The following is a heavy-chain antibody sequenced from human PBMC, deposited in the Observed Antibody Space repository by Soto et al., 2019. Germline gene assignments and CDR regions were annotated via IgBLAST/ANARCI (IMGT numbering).Heavy chain of an antibody. J-gene: IGHJ6*02. D-gene: IGHD6-13*01. CDR3: AGLKQQLVRGYFHSDGLDV. CDR1: GGSIRSGGYY. V-gene: IGHV4-31*03. Sequence: SETLSLTCTVSGGSIRSGGYYWSWIRQHPGTGLEWIGYIYHSGSTYYNPSLESRLTMSVDTSKNQFSLELSAVIAADTAVYYCAGLKQQLVRGYFHSDGLDVWGQGTTVTVSS. CDR2: IYHSGST.